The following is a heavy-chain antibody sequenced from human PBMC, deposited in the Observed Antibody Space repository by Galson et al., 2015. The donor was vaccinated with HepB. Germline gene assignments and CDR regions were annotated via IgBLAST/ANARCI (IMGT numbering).Heavy chain of an antibody. J-gene: IGHJ4*02. Sequence: TLSLTCAVSGGSLNSGGYSWAWIRQPLGKGLECVGYIYDSGRSHYNPSLNSPVTISGDTSRNQFSLKLTSVTASDTAVYYCARGRGSIFGVALYPPFLDYWGQGSLVTVSS. V-gene: IGHV4-30-2*01. CDR3: ARGRGSIFGVALYPPFLDY. D-gene: IGHD3-3*01. CDR1: GGSLNSGGYS. CDR2: IYDSGRS.